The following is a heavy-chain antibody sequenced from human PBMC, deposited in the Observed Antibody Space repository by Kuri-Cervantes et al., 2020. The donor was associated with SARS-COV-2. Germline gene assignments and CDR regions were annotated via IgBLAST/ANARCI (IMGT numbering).Heavy chain of an antibody. D-gene: IGHD3-10*01. V-gene: IGHV3-21*01. CDR1: GFTFSSYS. J-gene: IGHJ3*02. CDR2: ISSSSSYI. CDR3: ARVGSTMVRGVIMRGADAFDI. Sequence: GESLKISCAASGFTFSSYSMNWVRRAPGKGLEWVSSISSSSSYIYYADSVKGRFTISRDNAKNSLYLQMNSLRAEDTAVYYCARVGSTMVRGVIMRGADAFDIWGQGTMVTVSS.